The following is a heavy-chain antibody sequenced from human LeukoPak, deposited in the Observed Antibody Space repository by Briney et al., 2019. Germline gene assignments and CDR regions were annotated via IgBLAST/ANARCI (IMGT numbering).Heavy chain of an antibody. CDR1: GFAFNTYA. Sequence: GGSLRLSCAASGFAFNTYAMHWVRQAPGKGLEWVSAISGSGGSTYYADSVKGRFTISRDNSKNTLYLQMNSLRAEDTAVYYCAKDRGSGNDDWGQGTLVTVSS. CDR2: ISGSGGST. J-gene: IGHJ4*02. V-gene: IGHV3-23*01. CDR3: AKDRGSGNDD. D-gene: IGHD1-26*01.